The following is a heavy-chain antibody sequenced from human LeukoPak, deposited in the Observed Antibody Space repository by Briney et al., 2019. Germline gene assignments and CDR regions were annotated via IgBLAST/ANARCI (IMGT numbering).Heavy chain of an antibody. J-gene: IGHJ5*02. CDR2: ISAYNANT. V-gene: IGHV1-18*01. D-gene: IGHD6-19*01. Sequence: ASVKVSCKASSDNFASYNFGWVRQAPGQGLEWMGWISAYNANTQYAQKFQDRVTLTTDRSTSTAFMELRGLRLDDTAVYYCARARLAVPGRVCLDPWGQGSLVSVSS. CDR3: ARARLAVPGRVCLDP. CDR1: SDNFASYN.